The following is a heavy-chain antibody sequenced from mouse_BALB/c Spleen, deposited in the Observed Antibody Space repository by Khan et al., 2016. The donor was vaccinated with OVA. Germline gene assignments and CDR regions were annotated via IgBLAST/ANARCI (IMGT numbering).Heavy chain of an antibody. CDR1: GFSLTAYG. CDR2: IWGDGST. Sequence: QVQLKESGPGLVAPSQNLSITCTVSGFSLTAYGVNWVRQSPGKGLEWLGMIWGDGSTDYNSALKSRLSISKDNSQSQVFLKMNSLQTDDTARYYCARELRLGGFAYWDQGTLVTVSA. V-gene: IGHV2-6-7*01. J-gene: IGHJ3*01. CDR3: ARELRLGGFAY. D-gene: IGHD1-2*01.